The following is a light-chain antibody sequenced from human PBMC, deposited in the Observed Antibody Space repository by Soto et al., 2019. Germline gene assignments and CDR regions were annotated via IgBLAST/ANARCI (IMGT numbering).Light chain of an antibody. CDR3: QQYQSLT. V-gene: IGKV3-20*01. Sequence: IVLTQSPAIVALSPGDRATLSCRASQTVRSAYLAWYQHKPGQAPRLLIHGASSRVAGVPDRFSGSGSGTDFTLTIAKLEPEDFAVYYCQQYQSLTFGGGTKVEIK. CDR2: GAS. CDR1: QTVRSAY. J-gene: IGKJ4*01.